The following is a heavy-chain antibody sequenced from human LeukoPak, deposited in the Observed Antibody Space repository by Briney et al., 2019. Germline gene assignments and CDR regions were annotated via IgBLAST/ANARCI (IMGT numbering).Heavy chain of an antibody. J-gene: IGHJ4*02. CDR1: GFTFSSYA. D-gene: IGHD3-9*01. CDR2: ISGSGGST. V-gene: IGHV3-23*01. Sequence: GGSLRLSCAASGFTFSSYAMSWVRQAPGKGLEWVSAISGSGGSTYYADSVKGRFTISRDNSKNTLYLQMNSLRAEDTAVYYCAKRGHDILTGYYYFVYWGQGTLVTVSS. CDR3: AKRGHDILTGYYYFVY.